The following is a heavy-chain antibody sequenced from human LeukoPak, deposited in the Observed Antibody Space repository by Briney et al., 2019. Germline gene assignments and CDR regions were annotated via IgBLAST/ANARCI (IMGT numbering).Heavy chain of an antibody. V-gene: IGHV3-30*18. CDR3: AKGDDSSGYYFDY. J-gene: IGHJ4*02. D-gene: IGHD3-22*01. CDR1: GFTFSSYG. CDR2: ISYDGSNK. Sequence: GSLRLSCAASGFTFSSYGMHWVRQAPGKGLEWVAVISYDGSNKYYADSVKGRFTISRDNSKNTLYLQMNSLRAEDTAMYYCAKGDDSSGYYFDYWGQGTLVTVSS.